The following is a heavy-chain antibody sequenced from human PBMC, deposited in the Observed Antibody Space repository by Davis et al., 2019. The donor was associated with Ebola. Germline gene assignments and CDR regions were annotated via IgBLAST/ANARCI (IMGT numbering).Heavy chain of an antibody. CDR3: ARGRGGKSRYGMDV. CDR2: ISGSGGST. D-gene: IGHD4-23*01. V-gene: IGHV3-23*01. J-gene: IGHJ6*02. CDR1: GFTFSSYA. Sequence: GGSLRLSCAASGFTFSSYAMSWVRQAPGKGLEWVSAISGSGGSTYYADSVKGRFTISRDNSKNTLYLQMNSLRAEDTAVYYCARGRGGKSRYGMDVWGQGTTVTVSS.